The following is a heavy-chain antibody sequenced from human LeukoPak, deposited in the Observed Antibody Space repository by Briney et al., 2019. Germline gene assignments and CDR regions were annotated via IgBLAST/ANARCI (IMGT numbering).Heavy chain of an antibody. V-gene: IGHV4-39*07. Sequence: SETLSLTCTVSGGSISSSNYYWGWIRQPPGKGLEWIGSIYYSGRTYYNPSLKSRVTISVDTSKNQFSLKLSSVTAADTALYYCARGNSYYDSSGYFPWESFQHWGQGTLVTVSS. CDR2: IYYSGRT. J-gene: IGHJ1*01. CDR3: ARGNSYYDSSGYFPWESFQH. D-gene: IGHD3-22*01. CDR1: GGSISSSNYY.